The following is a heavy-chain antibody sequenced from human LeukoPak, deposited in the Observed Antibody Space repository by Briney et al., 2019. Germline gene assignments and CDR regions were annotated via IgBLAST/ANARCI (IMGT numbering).Heavy chain of an antibody. V-gene: IGHV3-53*01. D-gene: IGHD6-19*01. CDR3: ARDSGWYYFDY. CDR2: IYSGGST. J-gene: IGHJ4*02. Sequence: GGSLRLSCAASGFTVSSNYMSWVRQAPGKGLEWVSVIYSGGSTYYADSVKGRFTISRDNSKNTLYLQTNSLRAEDTAVYYCARDSGWYYFDYWGQGTLVTVSS. CDR1: GFTVSSNY.